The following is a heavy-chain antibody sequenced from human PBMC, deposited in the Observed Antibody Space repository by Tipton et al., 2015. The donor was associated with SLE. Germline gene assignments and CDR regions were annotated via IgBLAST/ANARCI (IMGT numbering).Heavy chain of an antibody. CDR2: ISGSGNTI. J-gene: IGHJ4*02. CDR3: AREAYTGKSFDY. Sequence: SLRLSCAASGFTFSSFDMHWVRQAPGKGLEWVSYISGSGNTIYYADSVKGRFTISRDNAKRSLYLLMNSLRAEDTAVYYCAREAYTGKSFDYWGQGTLATVSS. CDR1: GFTFSSFD. V-gene: IGHV3-48*03. D-gene: IGHD1-1*01.